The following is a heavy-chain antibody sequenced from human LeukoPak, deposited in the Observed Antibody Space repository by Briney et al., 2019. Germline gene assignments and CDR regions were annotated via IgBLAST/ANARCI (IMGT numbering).Heavy chain of an antibody. CDR1: GFTFSDYY. Sequence: GGSLRLSCAASGFTFSDYYMNWIRQAPGKGLEWVSSISGSTIYTNYADSVKGRFTISRDNAKNSLYLQMNSLRAEDTAVYYCARGGLYRFDPWGQGTLVIVSS. CDR3: ARGGLYRFDP. V-gene: IGHV3-11*06. CDR2: ISGSTIYT. J-gene: IGHJ5*02. D-gene: IGHD2-2*02.